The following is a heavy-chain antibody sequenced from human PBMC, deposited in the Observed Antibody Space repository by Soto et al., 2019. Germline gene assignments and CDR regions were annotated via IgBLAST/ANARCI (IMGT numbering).Heavy chain of an antibody. J-gene: IGHJ4*02. V-gene: IGHV3-23*01. CDR2: TSPGGVTT. CDR1: GFSFSSYS. Sequence: EVQLLESGGGLVPPGGSLRLSCAGSGFSFSSYSISWVRQAPGKGLEWVSSTSPGGVTTYYADSVKGRFTISRDSSRNTVYLQMNSLRAEDTAIYYCAKENGACYWCGDYWGQGTLVTVSS. CDR3: AKENGACYWCGDY. D-gene: IGHD2-21*02.